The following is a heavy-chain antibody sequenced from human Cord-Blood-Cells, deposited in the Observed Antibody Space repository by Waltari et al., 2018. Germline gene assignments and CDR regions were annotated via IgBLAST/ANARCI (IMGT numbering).Heavy chain of an antibody. D-gene: IGHD6-19*01. V-gene: IGHV4-39*01. CDR2: IHYSGRT. J-gene: IGHJ4*02. CDR3: ALTSGWYVSPVDY. CDR1: GGSISSSSYY. Sequence: QLQLQESGPGLVKPSETLSLTCTVSGGSISSSSYYWGWIRQPPGKGLEWIGSIHYSGRTYFNPSLKRRVTISVDTSKIQFSLKLSSVTAADTAVYYCALTSGWYVSPVDYCGPGTLVTVSS.